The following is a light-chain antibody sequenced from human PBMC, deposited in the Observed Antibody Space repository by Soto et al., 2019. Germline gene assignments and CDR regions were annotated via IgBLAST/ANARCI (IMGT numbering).Light chain of an antibody. J-gene: IGKJ1*01. CDR2: DAS. Sequence: DIQMTQSRSTLSATVGFRVTINCRASQSISTWLAWYQQKPGKAPKLLIYDASSLEVGVPSRFSGTGSRTEFTLTISSLKPDDYGTYYCQQYYDFRTFGQGTKVDIK. CDR3: QQYYDFRT. CDR1: QSISTW. V-gene: IGKV1-5*01.